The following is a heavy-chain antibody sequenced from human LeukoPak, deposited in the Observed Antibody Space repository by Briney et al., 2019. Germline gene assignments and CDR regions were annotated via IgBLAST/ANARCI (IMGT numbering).Heavy chain of an antibody. CDR3: ANDREGYRPQFPGYSSSGPR. D-gene: IGHD6-13*01. V-gene: IGHV3-23*01. CDR1: GFTFSSYA. CDR2: ISGSGGST. Sequence: QPGGSLRLSCAASGFTFSSYAMSWVRQAPGKGLEWVSAISGSGGSTYYADSVKGRFTISRDNSKNTLYLQMNSLRAEDTAVYYCANDREGYRPQFPGYSSSGPRWGQGTLVTVSS. J-gene: IGHJ4*02.